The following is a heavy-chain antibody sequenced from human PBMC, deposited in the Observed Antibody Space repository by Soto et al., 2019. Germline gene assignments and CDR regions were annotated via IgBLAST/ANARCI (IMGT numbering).Heavy chain of an antibody. CDR2: ITGSDGYT. J-gene: IGHJ4*02. V-gene: IGHV3-23*01. Sequence: SGGSLRLSCAASGFTFSSYAMTWVRQAPGKGLEWVSTITGSDGYTYYADSVKGRFTISRDNSKNTLYLQMNSLTAEDTAVYYCAKRGHCSSSSCTHHFDYWGQGALVTVSS. D-gene: IGHD2-2*01. CDR1: GFTFSSYA. CDR3: AKRGHCSSSSCTHHFDY.